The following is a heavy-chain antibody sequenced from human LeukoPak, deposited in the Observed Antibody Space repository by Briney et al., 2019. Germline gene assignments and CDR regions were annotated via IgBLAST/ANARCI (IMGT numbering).Heavy chain of an antibody. CDR3: ARGAGGYDFGGWSDP. CDR1: GGSISSGGYY. Sequence: SETLSLTCTVSGGSISSGGYYWSWIRQHPGKGLEWIGYIYYSGSTYYNPSLKSRVTISVDTSKNQFSLKLSSVTAADTAVYYCARGAGGYDFGGWSDPWGQGTLVTVSS. V-gene: IGHV4-31*03. J-gene: IGHJ5*02. D-gene: IGHD5-12*01. CDR2: IYYSGST.